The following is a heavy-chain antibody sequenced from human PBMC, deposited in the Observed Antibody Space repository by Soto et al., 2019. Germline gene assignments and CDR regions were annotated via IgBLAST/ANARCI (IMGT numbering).Heavy chain of an antibody. J-gene: IGHJ6*02. CDR1: GHSISTSSYY. D-gene: IGHD2-2*01. CDR2: LHYSGTT. CDR3: ARHDWSRFYGMDV. Sequence: SETLSLTCTVSGHSISTSSYYWGWFRQSPGKGLEWIGSLHYSGTTYYNPSLKSRVTIPVDASRNQFSLRAYSVTAADTAVYYCARHDWSRFYGMDVWGQGTTVTVSS. V-gene: IGHV4-39*01.